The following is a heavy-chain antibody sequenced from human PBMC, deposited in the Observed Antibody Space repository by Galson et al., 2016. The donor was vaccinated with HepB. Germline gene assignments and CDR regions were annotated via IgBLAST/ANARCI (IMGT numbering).Heavy chain of an antibody. D-gene: IGHD3-10*01. CDR2: IYPSADTT. CDR3: AREFPHRGNFDY. CDR1: GYIFTSYY. V-gene: IGHV1-46*01. J-gene: IGHJ4*02. Sequence: SVKVSCKASGYIFTSYYMHWVRQAPGQGLEYMGVIYPSADTTSCTQKFQGRLTVTMDTSTTTVYMELSSLRSEDTAVYYCAREFPHRGNFDYWGQGTLVTVSS.